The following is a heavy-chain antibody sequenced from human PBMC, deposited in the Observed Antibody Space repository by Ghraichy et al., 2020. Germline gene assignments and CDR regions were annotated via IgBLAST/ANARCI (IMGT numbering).Heavy chain of an antibody. CDR1: GGSFSGYY. CDR3: ARNPGGMDV. J-gene: IGHJ6*02. Sequence: SETLSLTCAVYGGSFSGYYWSWIRQPPGKGLEWIGEINHSGSTNYNPSLKSRVTISVDTSKNQFSLKLSSVTAADTAVYYCARNPGGMDVWGQGTTVTVSS. CDR2: INHSGST. V-gene: IGHV4-34*01.